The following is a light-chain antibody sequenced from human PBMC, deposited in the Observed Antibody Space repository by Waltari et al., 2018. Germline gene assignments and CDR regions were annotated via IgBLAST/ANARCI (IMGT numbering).Light chain of an antibody. V-gene: IGLV2-14*01. Sequence: QSALTQPASVSGSPGQSITISCTGTSSDVGGYDYVSWYQQHPGKAPKLMIYDVNNRPSGVSNRFSGSKSGNPASLTISGLQAEDEADYYCSSYTSSSTLDYVFGTGTKVTVL. CDR1: SSDVGGYDY. J-gene: IGLJ1*01. CDR3: SSYTSSSTLDYV. CDR2: DVN.